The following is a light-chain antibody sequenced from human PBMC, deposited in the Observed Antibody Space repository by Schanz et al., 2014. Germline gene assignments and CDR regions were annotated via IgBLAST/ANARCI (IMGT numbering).Light chain of an antibody. CDR3: ETWDSNHPEV. Sequence: QLVLTQSSSASASLGSSVKLTCTLSSGHSSYIIAWHQQQPGKAPRYLMKLEGSGSYNKGSGVPDRFSGSSSGADRYLTISNLQFEDEADYYCETWDSNHPEVFGGGTKLTVL. J-gene: IGLJ3*02. CDR1: SGHSSYI. V-gene: IGLV4-60*02. CDR2: LEGSGSY.